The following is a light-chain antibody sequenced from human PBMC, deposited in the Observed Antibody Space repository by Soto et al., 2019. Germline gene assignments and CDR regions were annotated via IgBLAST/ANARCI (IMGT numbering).Light chain of an antibody. CDR1: NIGSKS. CDR2: ADS. J-gene: IGLJ1*01. V-gene: IGLV3-21*02. Sequence: SYELTQPPSVSVAPGQTATFTCGADNIGSKSVHWYQKKPGQAPLLVVFADSDRPPGIPARFSGSKSGTSASLAITGLQAEDEGDYYCQSYDSTLSARYVFGTGTKLTVL. CDR3: QSYDSTLSARYV.